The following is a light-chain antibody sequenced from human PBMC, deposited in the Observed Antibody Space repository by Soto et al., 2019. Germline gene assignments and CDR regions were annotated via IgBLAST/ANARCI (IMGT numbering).Light chain of an antibody. V-gene: IGLV2-23*02. CDR3: CSYAANNTLRV. CDR2: EVS. Sequence: QSALTQPASVSGSPGQSITISCTGTSSDVGSYDLVSWYQHHPGKAPKLLIYEVSRRPSGVSNRFSGSKSGDPASLTISGLQAEDGADFYRCSYAANNTLRVFGRGTQLTVL. J-gene: IGLJ2*01. CDR1: SSDVGSYDL.